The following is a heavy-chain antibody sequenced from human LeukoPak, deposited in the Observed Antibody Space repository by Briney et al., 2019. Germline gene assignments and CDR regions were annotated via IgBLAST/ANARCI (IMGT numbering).Heavy chain of an antibody. CDR1: GFTFNGYA. J-gene: IGHJ4*02. D-gene: IGHD6-19*01. CDR3: ATTGYSSGWYLDY. V-gene: IGHV3-23*01. Sequence: GGSLRLSCAASGFTFNGYAMSWVRQAPGKGLEWVSAISGSGGSTYYADSVKGRFTISRDNSKNTLYLQMNSLRAEDTAVYYCATTGYSSGWYLDYWGQGTLVTVSS. CDR2: ISGSGGST.